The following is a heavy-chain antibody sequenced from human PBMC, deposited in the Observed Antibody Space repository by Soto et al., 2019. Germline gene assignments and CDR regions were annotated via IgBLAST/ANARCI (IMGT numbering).Heavy chain of an antibody. V-gene: IGHV3-48*02. Sequence: EVQLVESGGGFTQPGGSLRLSGAASGFKFSDYSFNWVRQGPGRGLEWIEFISTVPVITYYADSVKGRFAISRDNAENSVFLQMNSLRDEDTAVYYCAKDRWVTTRSFDFWGQGTLVAVS. J-gene: IGHJ4*02. CDR2: ISTVPVIT. CDR1: GFKFSDYS. D-gene: IGHD4-17*01. CDR3: AKDRWVTTRSFDF.